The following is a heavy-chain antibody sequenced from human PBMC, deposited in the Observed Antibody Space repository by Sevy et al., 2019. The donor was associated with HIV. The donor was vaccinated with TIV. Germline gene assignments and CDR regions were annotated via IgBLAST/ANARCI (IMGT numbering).Heavy chain of an antibody. D-gene: IGHD1-26*01. Sequence: SESLSLTCTVSGGSVSSDNYYWSWIRQPPGKGLESIGNIYYSGSTNYNPSLKSRVTISVDTSKNQFSLKLSSVTAADTAVYYCARDHSRSYYDSWFDPWGQGTLVTVSS. CDR3: ARDHSRSYYDSWFDP. V-gene: IGHV4-61*01. J-gene: IGHJ5*02. CDR1: GGSVSSDNYY. CDR2: IYYSGST.